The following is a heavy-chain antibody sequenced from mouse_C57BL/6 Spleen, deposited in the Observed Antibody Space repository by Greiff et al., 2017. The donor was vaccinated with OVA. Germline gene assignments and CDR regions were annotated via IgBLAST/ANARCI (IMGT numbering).Heavy chain of an antibody. CDR3: ARGWLLRLDY. J-gene: IGHJ2*01. D-gene: IGHD2-3*01. CDR2: IYPSDSET. Sequence: QVQLQQPGAELVRPGSSVTLSCKASGYTFTSYWMDWVKQRPGQGLEWIGNIYPSDSETPYNQKFKDKATLTVDKSSSTAYMQLRSLTSEDSAVYYCARGWLLRLDYWGQGTTLTVSS. V-gene: IGHV1-61*01. CDR1: GYTFTSYW.